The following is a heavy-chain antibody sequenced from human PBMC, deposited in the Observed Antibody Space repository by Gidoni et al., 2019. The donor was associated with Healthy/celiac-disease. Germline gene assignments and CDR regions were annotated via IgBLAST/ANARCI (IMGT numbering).Heavy chain of an antibody. CDR1: GASVSSTSAA. Sequence: QVQLQQSGPGLVKPSQTLSLTCAISGASVSSTSAAWNWIRQSPSRGLEWLGRTNYRSKWYNDYAVSVKSGITINPDTSKNQFSLQLNSVTPEDTAVYYCAREVRYGDYVYFDCWGQGTLVTVSS. D-gene: IGHD4-17*01. CDR2: TNYRSKWYN. V-gene: IGHV6-1*01. CDR3: AREVRYGDYVYFDC. J-gene: IGHJ4*02.